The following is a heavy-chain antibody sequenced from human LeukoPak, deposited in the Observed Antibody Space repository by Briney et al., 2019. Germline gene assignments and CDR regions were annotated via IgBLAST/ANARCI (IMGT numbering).Heavy chain of an antibody. D-gene: IGHD6-19*01. Sequence: SDTLSLTCTVSGGSISSSGHYWGWIRQPPGGGLEYIGTISYYGSTYYNPSLKSRVTISVDTSRNQFSLKLNSVTAADTAMYYCAGQVAEADYPDYWGQGTLVTVSS. CDR1: GGSISSSGHY. CDR3: AGQVAEADYPDY. J-gene: IGHJ4*02. V-gene: IGHV4-39*01. CDR2: ISYYGST.